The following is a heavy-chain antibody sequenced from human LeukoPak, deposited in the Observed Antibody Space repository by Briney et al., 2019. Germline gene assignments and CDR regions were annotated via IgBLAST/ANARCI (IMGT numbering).Heavy chain of an antibody. Sequence: SETLSLTCTVSGGSISSGGYYWSWIRQHPGKGLEWIGYIYYSGSTYYNPSLKNRVTISVDTSKNQFSLKLSSVTAADTAVYYCARDRVTTVTKGYFDLWGRGTLVTVSS. CDR2: IYYSGST. D-gene: IGHD4-17*01. J-gene: IGHJ2*01. V-gene: IGHV4-31*03. CDR1: GGSISSGGYY. CDR3: ARDRVTTVTKGYFDL.